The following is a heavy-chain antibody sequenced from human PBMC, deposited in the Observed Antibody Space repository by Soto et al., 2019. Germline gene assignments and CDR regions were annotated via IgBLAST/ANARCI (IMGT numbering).Heavy chain of an antibody. V-gene: IGHV3-15*01. CDR3: TTDGLRFLEWLPFDY. J-gene: IGHJ4*02. CDR1: GFTFSNAW. Sequence: PGGSLRLSCAASGFTFSNAWMSWVRQAPGKGLEWVGRIKSKTDGGTTDYAAPVKGRFTISRDDSKNTLYLQMNGLKTEDTAVYYCTTDGLRFLEWLPFDYWGQGTLVTVSS. D-gene: IGHD3-3*01. CDR2: IKSKTDGGTT.